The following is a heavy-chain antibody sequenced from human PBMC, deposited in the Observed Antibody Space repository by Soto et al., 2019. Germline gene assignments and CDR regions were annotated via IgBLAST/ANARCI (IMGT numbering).Heavy chain of an antibody. CDR2: IYHSGST. J-gene: IGHJ4*02. V-gene: IGHV4-30-2*01. Sequence: QLQLQESGSGLVKPSQTLSLTCAVSGGSISSGGYSWSWIRQPPGKGLEWSGYIYHSGSTYYNPSLKSRVNISVDRSKNQVSLKLSSVTAADTAVYYCAREERVTGFDYWGQGTLVTVSS. CDR1: GGSISSGGYS. D-gene: IGHD5-18*01. CDR3: AREERVTGFDY.